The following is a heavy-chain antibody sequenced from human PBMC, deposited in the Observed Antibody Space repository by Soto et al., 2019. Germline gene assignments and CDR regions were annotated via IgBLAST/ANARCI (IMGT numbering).Heavy chain of an antibody. D-gene: IGHD3-10*01. CDR2: IKSKTDGGTT. V-gene: IGHV3-15*07. CDR1: GFTFSNAW. Sequence: PGGSLRLSCASSGFTFSNAWMNWVRQAPGKGLEWVGRIKSKTDGGTTDYAAPVKGRFTISRDDSKNTLYLQMNSLKTEDTAVYYCTTVGNYYGSGSYHNWPYWGQGTLVTVSS. J-gene: IGHJ4*02. CDR3: TTVGNYYGSGSYHNWPY.